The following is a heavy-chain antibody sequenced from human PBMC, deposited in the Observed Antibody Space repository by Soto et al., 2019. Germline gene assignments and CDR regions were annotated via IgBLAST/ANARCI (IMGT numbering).Heavy chain of an antibody. D-gene: IGHD4-17*01. CDR3: ARMNGERGDAFDI. V-gene: IGHV4-59*01. CDR1: GGSISSYY. Sequence: SETLSLTCTVSGGSISSYYWSWIRQPPGKGLEWIGYIYYSGSTNYNPSLKSRVTISVDTSKNQFSLKLSSVTAADTAVYYCARMNGERGDAFDIWGQGTMVTVSS. CDR2: IYYSGST. J-gene: IGHJ3*02.